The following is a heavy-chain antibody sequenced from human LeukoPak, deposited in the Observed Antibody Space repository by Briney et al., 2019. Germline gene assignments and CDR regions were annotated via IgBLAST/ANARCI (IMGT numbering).Heavy chain of an antibody. V-gene: IGHV3-74*01. CDR2: INSDGSST. J-gene: IGHJ6*03. CDR3: ARDGQGIADDYMDV. Sequence: PGGSLRLSCAASGFTFSSYWMHWVRQAPGKGLVWVSRINSDGSSTSCADSVKGRFTISRDNAKNTLYLQMNSLRAEDTAVYYCARDGQGIADDYMDVWGKGTTVTVSS. D-gene: IGHD6-13*01. CDR1: GFTFSSYW.